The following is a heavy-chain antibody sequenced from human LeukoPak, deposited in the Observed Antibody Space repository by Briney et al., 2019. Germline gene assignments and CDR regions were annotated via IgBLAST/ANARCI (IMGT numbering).Heavy chain of an antibody. CDR2: IYPGDSDT. D-gene: IGHD2-2*01. J-gene: IGHJ4*02. CDR3: ARQWGDCSSTSCYSAY. CDR1: GYSFASYW. V-gene: IGHV5-51*01. Sequence: GESLKISCKGSGYSFASYWIAWVGQMPVKGLEWMGIIYPGDSDTRYSPSFQGQVTISADKSISTAYLQWSSLKASDTAIYYCARQWGDCSSTSCYSAYWGQGTLVTVSS.